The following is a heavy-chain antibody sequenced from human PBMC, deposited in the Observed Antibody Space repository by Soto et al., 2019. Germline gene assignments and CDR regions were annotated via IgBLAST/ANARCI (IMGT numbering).Heavy chain of an antibody. J-gene: IGHJ4*02. CDR3: ARAPSITFGLSFFDY. Sequence: PSETMSHTCTVSDGSISSYYWSWIRQKPGKGLEWIGYIYYSGSTNYNPSLKSRVTISVDTSKNQFSLKLSSVTAADTAVYYCARAPSITFGLSFFDYWGQGTLVTISS. CDR1: DGSISSYY. V-gene: IGHV4-59*01. D-gene: IGHD3-16*01. CDR2: IYYSGST.